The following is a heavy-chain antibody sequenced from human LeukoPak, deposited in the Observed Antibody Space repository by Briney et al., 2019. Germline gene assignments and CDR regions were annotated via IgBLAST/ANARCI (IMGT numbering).Heavy chain of an antibody. CDR1: GGSISSYY. CDR3: ARDMAADSSSWYRGRYFDY. Sequence: SETLSLTCTVSGGSISSYYWSWIRQPPGKGLEWIGYIYYSGSTNYNPSLKSRVTISVDTSKNQFSLKLTSVTAADTAVYYCARDMAADSSSWYRGRYFDYWGQGTLVTVSS. J-gene: IGHJ4*02. CDR2: IYYSGST. V-gene: IGHV4-59*01. D-gene: IGHD6-13*01.